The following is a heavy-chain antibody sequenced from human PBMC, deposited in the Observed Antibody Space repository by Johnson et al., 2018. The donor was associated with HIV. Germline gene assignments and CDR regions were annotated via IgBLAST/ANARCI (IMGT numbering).Heavy chain of an antibody. V-gene: IGHV3-33*06. CDR3: VKDGGHSGSHHVAVDV. CDR1: GFSFSAYA. CDR2: IWYDGHFT. J-gene: IGHJ3*01. Sequence: QVQLVESGGGVVRPGRTLRLSCVASGFSFSAYAIHWVRQAPGQGLEWVAVIWYDGHFTYYGESVKGRFPISRDNSKNTVFLEMNSLTDEDTGLYYCVKDGGHSGSHHVAVDVWGRGTVVTVSS. D-gene: IGHD1-26*01.